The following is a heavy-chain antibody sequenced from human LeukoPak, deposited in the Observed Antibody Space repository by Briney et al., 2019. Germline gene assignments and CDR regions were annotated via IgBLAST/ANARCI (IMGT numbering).Heavy chain of an antibody. J-gene: IGHJ3*02. CDR1: GYTFSTYA. V-gene: IGHV1-69*04. CDR3: ARAAKERGDDAFDI. Sequence: SVKVSCKTSGYTFSTYAMHWVRQAPGQGLEWMGRIIPILGIANYAQKFQGRVTITADKSTSTAYMELSSLRSEDTAVYYCARAAKERGDDAFDIWGQGTMVTVSS. D-gene: IGHD3-16*01. CDR2: IIPILGIA.